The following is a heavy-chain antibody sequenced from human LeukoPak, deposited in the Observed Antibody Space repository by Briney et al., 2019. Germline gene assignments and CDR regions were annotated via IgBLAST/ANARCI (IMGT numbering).Heavy chain of an antibody. D-gene: IGHD1-26*01. CDR1: GFIVSGDL. CDR3: ARERGRGRDSPWFDY. V-gene: IGHV3-53*01. Sequence: GGSLRLSCAASGFIVSGDLMSWVRQAPGKGLEWVSVIYSDGSTYYADSVKGRFTISRDNSKNTLDLQMTGLRAEDTAVYYCARERGRGRDSPWFDYWGQGTLVTVSS. CDR2: IYSDGST. J-gene: IGHJ4*02.